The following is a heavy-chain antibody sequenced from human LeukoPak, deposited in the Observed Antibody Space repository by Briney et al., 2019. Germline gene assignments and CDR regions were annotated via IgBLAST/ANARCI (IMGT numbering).Heavy chain of an antibody. CDR2: IIPIFGTP. V-gene: IGHV1-69*13. Sequence: SVKVSCKASGGTFSSYVISWVRQAPGQGLEWMGGIIPIFGTPSYAQKFQGRVTITADVSTSATYMELTSLRSEDTAVYYCARALRSLSGDFDYYFDYWGQGTPVTVSS. CDR3: ARALRSLSGDFDYYFDY. D-gene: IGHD3-9*01. CDR1: GGTFSSYV. J-gene: IGHJ4*02.